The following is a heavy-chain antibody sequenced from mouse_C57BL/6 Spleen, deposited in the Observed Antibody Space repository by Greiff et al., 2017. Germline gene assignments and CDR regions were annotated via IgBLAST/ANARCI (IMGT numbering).Heavy chain of an antibody. D-gene: IGHD2-4*01. Sequence: EVQLVESGGGLVQPGGSMKLSCVASGFTFSNYWMNWVRQSPEKGLEWVAQIRLKSDNYATHYAESVKGRFTISRDDSKSSVYLQMNNLRAEDTGIYYCTGPPYDYSSWFAYWGQGTLVTVSA. CDR3: TGPPYDYSSWFAY. CDR2: IRLKSDNYAT. V-gene: IGHV6-3*01. CDR1: GFTFSNYW. J-gene: IGHJ3*01.